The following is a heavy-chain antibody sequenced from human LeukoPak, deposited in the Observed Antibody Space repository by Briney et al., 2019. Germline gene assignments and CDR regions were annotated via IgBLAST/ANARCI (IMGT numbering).Heavy chain of an antibody. J-gene: IGHJ6*02. CDR2: ISGSGGST. Sequence: GGSLRLSCAASGFTVSSNYMSWVRQAPGKGLEWVSAISGSGGSTYYADSVKGRFTISRDNSKNALYLQMNSLRAEDTAVYYCTTGVAVAGSYYYYGMGVWGQGTTVTVSS. CDR3: TTGVAVAGSYYYYGMGV. V-gene: IGHV3-23*01. CDR1: GFTVSSNY. D-gene: IGHD6-19*01.